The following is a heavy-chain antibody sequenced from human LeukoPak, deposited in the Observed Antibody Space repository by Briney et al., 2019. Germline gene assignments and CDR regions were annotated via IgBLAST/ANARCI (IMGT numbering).Heavy chain of an antibody. J-gene: IGHJ2*01. Sequence: SQTLSPTCAVSGGSISSGGYSWSWIRQPPGKGLEWIGYIYHSGSTYYNPSLKSRVTISVDRSKNQFSLKLSSVTAADTAVYYCARTYYYDSSGYSGYWYFDLWGRGTLVTVSS. V-gene: IGHV4-30-2*01. CDR3: ARTYYYDSSGYSGYWYFDL. CDR1: GGSISSGGYS. CDR2: IYHSGST. D-gene: IGHD3-22*01.